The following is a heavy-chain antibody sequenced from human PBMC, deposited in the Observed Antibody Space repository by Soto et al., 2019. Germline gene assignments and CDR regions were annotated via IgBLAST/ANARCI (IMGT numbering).Heavy chain of an antibody. CDR1: GGSTSDKSYF. CDR3: ARQRLLRLKPDFDI. Sequence: SETLSLTCSVSGGSTSDKSYFWGWVRQSPGKGLEWIRSMYYSGSSYYNPSLKSRVAISVDTSKNQFSLKLRSVTAADTAVYFCARQRLLRLKPDFDIWGQGXLVTVSS. D-gene: IGHD2-21*02. CDR2: MYYSGSS. V-gene: IGHV4-39*01. J-gene: IGHJ4*02.